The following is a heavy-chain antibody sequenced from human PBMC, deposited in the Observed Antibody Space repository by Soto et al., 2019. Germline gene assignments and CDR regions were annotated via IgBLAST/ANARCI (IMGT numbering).Heavy chain of an antibody. CDR1: GFTFSNSW. Sequence: GSLRLSFAASGFTFSNSWMHWVRQTPGKGPMWISFINNDGSLTTYADSVKGRFTISRDNAKNTLYLQMNSMRAEDTAVYYCGRDWFGDFFRGHGAIVTVSS. CDR2: INNDGSLT. J-gene: IGHJ2*01. V-gene: IGHV3-74*01. CDR3: GRDWFGDFF. D-gene: IGHD3-10*01.